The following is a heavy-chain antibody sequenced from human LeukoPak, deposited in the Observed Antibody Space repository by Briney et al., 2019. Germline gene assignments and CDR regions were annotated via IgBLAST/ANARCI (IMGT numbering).Heavy chain of an antibody. V-gene: IGHV3-21*06. J-gene: IGHJ4*02. CDR1: GFTFNVYA. Sequence: PGGSLRLSCTASGFTFNVYAMHWVRQVPGEGPEWISSISGSRDSIFYADSVKGRFTISRDNAKNSLYLDVNSLRVEDTAVYFCARALVGAAFDTWGQGALVTISS. D-gene: IGHD1-26*01. CDR3: ARALVGAAFDT. CDR2: ISGSRDSI.